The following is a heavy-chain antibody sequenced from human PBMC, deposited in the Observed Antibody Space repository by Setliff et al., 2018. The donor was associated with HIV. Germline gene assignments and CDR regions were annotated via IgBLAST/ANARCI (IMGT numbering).Heavy chain of an antibody. V-gene: IGHV1-2*02. D-gene: IGHD5-18*01. CDR3: AAEDTAMQQVDY. CDR2: INPNSGGT. CDR1: GYTFTGYY. Sequence: ASVKVSCKASGYTFTGYYMHWVRQAPGQGLEWMGWINPNSGGTNYAQKFQGRVTMTRVTSISTAYMELSRLRSDDTAVYYCAAEDTAMQQVDYWGQGTLVTVSS. J-gene: IGHJ4*02.